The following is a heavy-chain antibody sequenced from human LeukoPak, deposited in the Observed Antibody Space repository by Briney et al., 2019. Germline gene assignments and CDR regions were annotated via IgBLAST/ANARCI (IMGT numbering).Heavy chain of an antibody. V-gene: IGHV1-24*01. D-gene: IGHD1-1*01. CDR2: FDPEDGET. Sequence: GASVTVSCKVSGYTLTELSMHWVRQAPGKGLEWMGGFDPEDGETTYAQKFQGRVTMTEDTSTDTAYMELSSLRSEDTAVYYCATFPRTDPSPAFDIWGQGTMVTVSS. CDR3: ATFPRTDPSPAFDI. CDR1: GYTLTELS. J-gene: IGHJ3*02.